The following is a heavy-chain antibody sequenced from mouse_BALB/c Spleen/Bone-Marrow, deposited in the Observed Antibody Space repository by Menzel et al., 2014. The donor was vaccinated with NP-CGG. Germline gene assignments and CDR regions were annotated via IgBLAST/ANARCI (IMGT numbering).Heavy chain of an antibody. CDR1: GFNIKDTY. CDR3: ARMITAY. Sequence: EVMLVESGAELVKPGASVKLSCTASGFNIKDTYMHWVKQRPEQGLEWIGRIDPANGNTKYDPKFQGKATITADTSSNTAYLQLSSLTSEDTAVYYCARMITAYWGQGTPVTVSA. CDR2: IDPANGNT. D-gene: IGHD2-4*01. V-gene: IGHV14-3*02. J-gene: IGHJ3*01.